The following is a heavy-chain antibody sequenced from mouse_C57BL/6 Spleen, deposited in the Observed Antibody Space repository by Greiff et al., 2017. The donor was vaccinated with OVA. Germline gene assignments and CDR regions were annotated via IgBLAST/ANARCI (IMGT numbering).Heavy chain of an antibody. CDR1: GYSITSGYD. CDR2: ISYSGST. CDR3: ARGGNSYYFDY. J-gene: IGHJ2*01. V-gene: IGHV3-1*01. Sequence: VQLQQSGPGMVKPSQSLSLTCTVTGYSITSGYDWHWIRHFPGNKLEWMGYISYSGSTNYNPSLKSRISITHDTSKNHFFLKLNSVTTEDTATYYCARGGNSYYFDYWGQGTTLTVSS.